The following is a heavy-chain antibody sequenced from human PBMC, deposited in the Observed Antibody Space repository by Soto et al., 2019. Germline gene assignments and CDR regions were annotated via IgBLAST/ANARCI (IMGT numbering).Heavy chain of an antibody. Sequence: QVQLVESGGGVVQPGRSLRLSCAASGFTFSSYGMHWVRQAPGKGLEWVEVISYDGSNKYYADSVKGRFTISRDNSKNTLYLQMNSLRAEDTAVYYCAKSVDYYYGMDVWGQGTTVTVSS. CDR2: ISYDGSNK. CDR1: GFTFSSYG. V-gene: IGHV3-30*18. CDR3: AKSVDYYYGMDV. J-gene: IGHJ6*02.